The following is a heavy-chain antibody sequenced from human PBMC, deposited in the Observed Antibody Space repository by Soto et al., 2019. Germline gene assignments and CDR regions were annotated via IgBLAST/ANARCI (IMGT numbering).Heavy chain of an antibody. CDR1: GGSISSSSYY. CDR2: IYYSGST. J-gene: IGHJ5*02. CDR3: APQRLRFYWFDP. V-gene: IGHV4-39*01. Sequence: SETLSLTCTVSGGSISSSSYYWGWIRQPPGKGLEWIGSIYYSGSTYYNPSLKSRVTISVDTSRNQFSLKLSSVTAADTAVYYCAPQRLRFYWFDPWGQGTLVTVSS. D-gene: IGHD5-12*01.